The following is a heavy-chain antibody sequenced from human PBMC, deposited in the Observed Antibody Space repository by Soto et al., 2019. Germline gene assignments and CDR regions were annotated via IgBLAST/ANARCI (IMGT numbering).Heavy chain of an antibody. J-gene: IGHJ6*02. D-gene: IGHD6-19*01. CDR2: ISYDGSNK. CDR3: APTPQGSGWSDYYYGMDV. V-gene: IGHV3-30*03. Sequence: GGSLRLSCAASGFTFSSYGMHWVRQAPGKGLEWVAVISYDGSNKYYADSVKGRFTISRDNSKNTLYLQMNSLRAEDTAVYYCAPTPQGSGWSDYYYGMDVWGQGTTVTVSS. CDR1: GFTFSSYG.